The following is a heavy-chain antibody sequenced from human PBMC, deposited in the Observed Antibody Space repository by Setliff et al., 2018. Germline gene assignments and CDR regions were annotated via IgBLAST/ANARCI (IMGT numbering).Heavy chain of an antibody. CDR1: GGSISSHY. Sequence: SETLSLTCAVSGGSISSHYWSWIRQPPGKGLEWIGYIYYSGSTNYNPSLKSRVTISVDTSKNQFSLKLSPVTAADTAVYYCARQQQLVIGSTAYYYYGMDVWGQGTTVTVSS. CDR2: IYYSGST. CDR3: ARQQQLVIGSTAYYYYGMDV. D-gene: IGHD6-13*01. V-gene: IGHV4-59*11. J-gene: IGHJ6*02.